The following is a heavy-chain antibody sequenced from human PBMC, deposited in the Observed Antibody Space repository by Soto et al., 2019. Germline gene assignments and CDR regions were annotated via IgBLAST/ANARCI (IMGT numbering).Heavy chain of an antibody. CDR3: ARSGYDSSGSSAFDI. V-gene: IGHV1-69*02. D-gene: IGHD3-22*01. J-gene: IGHJ3*02. Sequence: QVQLVQSGAEVKKPGSSVKVSCKASGGTFSSYTISWVRQAPGQGLEWMGRIIPILGIANYAQKFQGRVTITADKSTSTAYMELSSLRSEDTAVYYCARSGYDSSGSSAFDIWGQGTMVTVSS. CDR1: GGTFSSYT. CDR2: IIPILGIA.